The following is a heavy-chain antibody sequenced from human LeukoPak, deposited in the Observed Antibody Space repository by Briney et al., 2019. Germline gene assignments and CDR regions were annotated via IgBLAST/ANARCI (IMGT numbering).Heavy chain of an antibody. CDR2: IYTSGRT. Sequence: SETLSFTCTVSGGSISSGSYYWSWIRQPAGKGLEWIGRIYTSGRTNYNPSLKSRVTISVDTSKNQFSLKLSSVTAADTAVYYCARDSGAGGTVYYYMDVWGKGTTVTVSS. D-gene: IGHD3-10*01. V-gene: IGHV4-61*02. CDR3: ARDSGAGGTVYYYMDV. J-gene: IGHJ6*03. CDR1: GGSISSGSYY.